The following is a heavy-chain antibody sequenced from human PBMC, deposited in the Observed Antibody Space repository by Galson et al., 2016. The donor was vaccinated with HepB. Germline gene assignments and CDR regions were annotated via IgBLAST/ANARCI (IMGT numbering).Heavy chain of an antibody. Sequence: SLRLSCAASGFTFRSYTMSWVRQAPGKGLEWVSAISGSGVGTYYAESVKGRFTISRDNSKNTLDMQMNSLRAEDTAVYYCAKDDDDYNDAFDIWGQGTMVTVSS. D-gene: IGHD5-24*01. CDR3: AKDDDDYNDAFDI. CDR2: ISGSGVGT. CDR1: GFTFRSYT. J-gene: IGHJ3*02. V-gene: IGHV3-23*01.